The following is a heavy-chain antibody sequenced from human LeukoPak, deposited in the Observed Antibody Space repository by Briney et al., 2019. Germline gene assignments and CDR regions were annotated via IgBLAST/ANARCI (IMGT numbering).Heavy chain of an antibody. CDR1: GFTFSSYS. J-gene: IGHJ4*02. V-gene: IGHV3-21*01. D-gene: IGHD2-2*01. Sequence: GGSLRLSCAASGFTFSSYSMNWVRQAPGKGLEWVSSISSSSSYIYYADSVKGRFTISRDNAKNSLYLQMNRLRAEDTAVYYCARLGYCSSTSCYSDYWGQGTLVTVSS. CDR2: ISSSSSYI. CDR3: ARLGYCSSTSCYSDY.